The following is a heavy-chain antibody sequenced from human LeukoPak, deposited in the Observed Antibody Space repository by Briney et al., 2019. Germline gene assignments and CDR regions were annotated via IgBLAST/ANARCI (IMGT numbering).Heavy chain of an antibody. CDR3: ARVVSSWFKYYYYYGMDV. CDR2: ISSSGDKT. CDR1: GFTFNTYA. D-gene: IGHD6-13*01. J-gene: IGHJ6*02. Sequence: GGSLRLSCVVSGFTFNTYAMSWVRQAPGKGLEWVSTISSSGDKTYYADSVKGRFTISRDNSKNTLYLQMNSLRAEDTAVYYCARVVSSWFKYYYYYGMDVWGQGTTVTVSS. V-gene: IGHV3-23*01.